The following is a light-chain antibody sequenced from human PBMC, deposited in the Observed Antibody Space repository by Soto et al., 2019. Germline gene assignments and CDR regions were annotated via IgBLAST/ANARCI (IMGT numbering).Light chain of an antibody. CDR2: DTS. CDR1: QGVGRF. CDR3: QQYNNWPPIT. V-gene: IGKV3-15*01. J-gene: IGKJ5*01. Sequence: EIVLTQSPGTLSLSPGERATLSCRASQGVGRFLAWYQQKPGQAPRLLIYDTSTRATGIPARFSGSGSGTEFTLTISSLQSEDFAVYYCQQYNNWPPITFGQGTRLEIK.